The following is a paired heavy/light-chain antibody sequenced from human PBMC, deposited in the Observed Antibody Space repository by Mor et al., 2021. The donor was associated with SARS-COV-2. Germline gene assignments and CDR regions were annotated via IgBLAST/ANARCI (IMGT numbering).Light chain of an antibody. Sequence: QSALTQPPSASGSPGQSVTISCTGTSSDVGGYNYVSWYQQHPGKAPKLMIYEVSKRPSGVPDRFSGSKSGNTASLTVSGLQAEDEADYYCSSYAGSYNLVFGGGTKLTVL. J-gene: IGLJ2*01. V-gene: IGLV2-8*01. CDR1: SSDVGGYNY. CDR2: EVS. CDR3: SSYAGSYNLV.
Heavy chain of an antibody. CDR2: ISGSGGST. V-gene: IGHV3-23*01. D-gene: IGHD2-15*01. CDR3: VKDTPRYCSGGSCPLYFDY. Sequence: EVQLLESGGGLVQRGGSLRLSCAASGFIFSNYAMSWVRQAPGKGLEWVSAISGSGGSTYYADSVKGRFTISRDNSKNTLYLQMNSLRAEDTAVYYCVKDTPRYCSGGSCPLYFDYWGQGTLVTVSS. CDR1: GFIFSNYA. J-gene: IGHJ4*02.